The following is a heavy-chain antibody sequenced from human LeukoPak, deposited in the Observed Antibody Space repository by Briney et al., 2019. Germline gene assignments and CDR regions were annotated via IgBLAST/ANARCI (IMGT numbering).Heavy chain of an antibody. J-gene: IGHJ4*02. D-gene: IGHD1-26*01. CDR1: GGSISSGDYY. V-gene: IGHV4-30-4*08. CDR3: ASIPGGSYYLFDY. Sequence: SQTLSLTCTVSGGSISSGDYYWSWIRQPPGKGLEWIGYIYYSGSTYYNPSLKSRVTISVDTSKNQFSLKLSSVTAADTAVYYCASIPGGSYYLFDYWGQGTLVTVSS. CDR2: IYYSGST.